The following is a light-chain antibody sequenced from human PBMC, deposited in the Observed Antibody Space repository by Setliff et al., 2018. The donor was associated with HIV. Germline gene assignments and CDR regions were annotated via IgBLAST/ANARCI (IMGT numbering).Light chain of an antibody. CDR1: SSDVGAYNY. CDR3: CSYAGSYNWV. J-gene: IGLJ3*02. V-gene: IGLV2-11*01. CDR2: DVS. Sequence: ALAQPRSVSGSPGQSVTISCTGTSSDVGAYNYVSWYQQHPGKAPKLMICDVSKRPSGVPDRFSASKSGNTASLTVSGLQAEDEADYYCCSYAGSYNWVFGGGTKVTVL.